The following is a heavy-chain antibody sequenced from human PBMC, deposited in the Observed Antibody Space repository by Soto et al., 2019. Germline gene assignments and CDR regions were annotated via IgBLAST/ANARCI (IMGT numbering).Heavy chain of an antibody. D-gene: IGHD3-10*01. V-gene: IGHV5-51*01. CDR2: IYPGDSDT. J-gene: IGHJ4*02. Sequence: PGECLKISCKASGYNFISYWIAWVRQMPGKGLEWMGIIYPGDSDTTYSPSFEGQVTFSVDKSINTAYLQWISLKASDTAIYYCARQAYYGSGTYYSDYWGQGTQVTVSS. CDR3: ARQAYYGSGTYYSDY. CDR1: GYNFISYW.